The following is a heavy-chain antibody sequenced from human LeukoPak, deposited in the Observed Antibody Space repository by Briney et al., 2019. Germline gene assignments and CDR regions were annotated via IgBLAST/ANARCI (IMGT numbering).Heavy chain of an antibody. Sequence: SETLSLTCAVYGESFSGFYWSWIRQPPGKTLEWIGEMNPSGNTNYNPSLQSRATISVDTSKNQFSLKLNSVTAADAAVYYCARRSYTSTWYFANWYFDYWGRGTLVTVSS. J-gene: IGHJ4*02. CDR1: GESFSGFY. D-gene: IGHD3-10*01. V-gene: IGHV4-34*01. CDR3: ARRSYTSTWYFANWYFDY. CDR2: MNPSGNT.